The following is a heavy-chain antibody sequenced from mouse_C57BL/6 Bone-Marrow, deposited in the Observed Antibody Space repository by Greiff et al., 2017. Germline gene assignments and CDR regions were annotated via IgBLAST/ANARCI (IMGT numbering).Heavy chain of an antibody. CDR3: ARSGYYDAMDY. Sequence: QVQLQQPGAELVRPGSSVKLSYKASGYTFTSYWMDWVKQRPGQGLEWIGNIYPSDSETHYNQKFKDKATLTVDKSSSTAYMQLSSLTSEDSAVYYCARSGYYDAMDYWGQGTSVTVSS. CDR1: GYTFTSYW. J-gene: IGHJ4*01. CDR2: IYPSDSET. V-gene: IGHV1-61*01. D-gene: IGHD2-3*01.